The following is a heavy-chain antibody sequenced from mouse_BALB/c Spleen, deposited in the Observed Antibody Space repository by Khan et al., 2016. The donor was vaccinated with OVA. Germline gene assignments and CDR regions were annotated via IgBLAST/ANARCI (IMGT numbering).Heavy chain of an antibody. CDR3: ARRGLRWDFDY. V-gene: IGHV1-7*01. J-gene: IGHJ2*01. D-gene: IGHD1-1*01. CDR1: GYTFINYW. CDR2: INPRTGYT. Sequence: QVQLQQSGAELAKPGASVKMSCKASGYTFINYWILWVKQRPGQGLEWIGYINPRTGYTEYNQNFKDKATLTADKSSSTAYIQLSSLTSEDSAVYYCARRGLRWDFDYWGQGTTLTVSS.